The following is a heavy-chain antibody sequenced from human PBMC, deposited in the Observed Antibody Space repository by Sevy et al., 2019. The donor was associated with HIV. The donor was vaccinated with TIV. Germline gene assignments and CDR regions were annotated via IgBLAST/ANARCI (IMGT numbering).Heavy chain of an antibody. CDR3: ARDLGCSGGSCYPDAFDS. CDR2: ISSSSSTI. J-gene: IGHJ3*02. V-gene: IGHV3-48*02. CDR1: GFTFSSYS. D-gene: IGHD2-15*01. Sequence: GGSLRLSCAASGFTFSSYSMNWVRQAPGKGLEWVSYISSSSSTIYYADSVKGRFTISRDNAKNSLYLQMNSLRDEDTAVYYSARDLGCSGGSCYPDAFDSWGQGTMVTVSS.